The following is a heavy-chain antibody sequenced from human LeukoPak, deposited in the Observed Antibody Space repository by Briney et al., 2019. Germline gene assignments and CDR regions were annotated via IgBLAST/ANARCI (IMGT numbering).Heavy chain of an antibody. Sequence: PSETLSLTCAVSGCSLSSSYYCCGRRQPPEERQGLRGFIYYSGSTYYTPPLKSRVTTSVETSKHLLSLKLSSVAAADTAVYYCARRPASVATAGYWFDPWGQGTLVTVSS. J-gene: IGHJ5*02. CDR3: ARRPASVATAGYWFDP. V-gene: IGHV4-61*01. CDR2: IYYSGST. D-gene: IGHD6-13*01. CDR1: GCSLSSSYY.